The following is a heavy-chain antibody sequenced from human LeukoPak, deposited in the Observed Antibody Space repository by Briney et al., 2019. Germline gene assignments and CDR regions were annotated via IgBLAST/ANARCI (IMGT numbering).Heavy chain of an antibody. D-gene: IGHD6-13*01. J-gene: IGHJ6*02. CDR1: GFTFSSYS. CDR2: ISSSSSTI. Sequence: GGSLRLSCAASGFTFSSYSMNWVRQAPGKGLEWVSYISSSSSTIYYADSVKGRFTISRDNAKNSLYLQMNSLRAEDTAVYYCARDLLELGYYYYGMDVWGQGTTVTVSS. V-gene: IGHV3-48*04. CDR3: ARDLLELGYYYYGMDV.